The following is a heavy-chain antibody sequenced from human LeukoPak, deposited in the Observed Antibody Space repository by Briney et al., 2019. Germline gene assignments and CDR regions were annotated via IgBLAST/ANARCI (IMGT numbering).Heavy chain of an antibody. CDR3: ARVGGLAVAGTSNWFGP. Sequence: SETLSLTCTVSGSSISSSPYYWGWIRQPPGKGLEWVGCIYYGGTTYYNPSLKSRVTMSVDTSKNQFSLRLSSVTAADTAVYFCARVGGLAVAGTSNWFGPWGQGTLVIVSS. CDR1: GSSISSSPYY. J-gene: IGHJ5*02. D-gene: IGHD6-19*01. CDR2: IYYGGTT. V-gene: IGHV4-39*07.